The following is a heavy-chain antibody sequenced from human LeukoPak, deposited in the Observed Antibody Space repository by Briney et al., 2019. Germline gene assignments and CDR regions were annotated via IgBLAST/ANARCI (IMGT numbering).Heavy chain of an antibody. Sequence: SETLSLTCSVSGDSFSNYYWIWIRQPPGKGLEWIGYAYYSGSTNYNPSLKTRLHLSVDTSKNRFSLKLSSVTAADTAVYYCASSPRLTTSWFLFDSWGHGTLVTVSS. V-gene: IGHV4-59*08. CDR2: AYYSGST. CDR3: ASSPRLTTSWFLFDS. D-gene: IGHD2-2*01. CDR1: GDSFSNYY. J-gene: IGHJ5*01.